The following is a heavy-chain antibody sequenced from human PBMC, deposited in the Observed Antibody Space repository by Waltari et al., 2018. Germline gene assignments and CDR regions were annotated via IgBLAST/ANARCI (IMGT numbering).Heavy chain of an antibody. CDR2: IWYDGTNK. V-gene: IGHV3-33*01. CDR1: GFSFSNFG. D-gene: IGHD5-12*01. J-gene: IGHJ4*02. Sequence: QVQVVESGGGVVQPGRSLRLSCAASGFSFSNFGMHWVRQAPGKGPEWVAVIWYDGTNKYYGDSVKGRFTMSRDNSKNTVYLQMNSLRAEDTAVYYCARSRLVATIGGGLDYWGQGTLVTVSS. CDR3: ARSRLVATIGGGLDY.